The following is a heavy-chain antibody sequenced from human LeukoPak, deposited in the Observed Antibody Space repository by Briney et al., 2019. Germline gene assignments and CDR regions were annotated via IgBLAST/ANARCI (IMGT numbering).Heavy chain of an antibody. J-gene: IGHJ4*02. V-gene: IGHV3-21*01. CDR1: GFTFSSYS. CDR3: ARGWYGPDY. Sequence: GGSLRLSCAASGFTFSSYSMNWVRQAPGKGLEWVSSISSSSSYIFYADSVKGRFSISRDNAENSLFLQMNSLSADDTAVYYCARGWYGPDYWGQGTLVTVSS. CDR2: ISSSSSYI. D-gene: IGHD2-15*01.